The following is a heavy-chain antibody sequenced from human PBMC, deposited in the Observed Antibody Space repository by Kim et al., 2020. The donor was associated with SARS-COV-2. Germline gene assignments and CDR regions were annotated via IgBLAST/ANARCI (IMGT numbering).Heavy chain of an antibody. CDR3: VRGIPSF. CDR1: GFTFSSFW. V-gene: IGHV3-74*01. Sequence: GGSLRLSCAASGFTFSSFWIHWVRQAPGKGLVWVSNIDNDGRTTTYADSVKGRFTITRDNAQNTVYLQLNSLRVDDTAVYYCVRGIPSFWGQGTLGTV. J-gene: IGHJ4*02. CDR2: IDNDGRTT.